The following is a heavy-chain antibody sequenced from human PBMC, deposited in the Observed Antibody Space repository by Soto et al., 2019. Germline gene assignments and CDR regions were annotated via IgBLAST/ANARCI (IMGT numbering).Heavy chain of an antibody. CDR3: AKTYYYDSSGYYPGSVFDY. V-gene: IGHV3-23*01. D-gene: IGHD3-22*01. Sequence: GGSLRLSCAASGFTFSSYAMSWVRQAPGKGLEWVSAISGSGGSTYYADSVKGRFTISRDNSKNTLYLQMNSLRAEDTAVYYCAKTYYYDSSGYYPGSVFDYWGLGTLVTV. J-gene: IGHJ4*02. CDR1: GFTFSSYA. CDR2: ISGSGGST.